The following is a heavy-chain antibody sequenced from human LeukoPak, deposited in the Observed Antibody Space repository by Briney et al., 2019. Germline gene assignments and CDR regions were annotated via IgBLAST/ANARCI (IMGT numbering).Heavy chain of an antibody. Sequence: GRSLRLSCTTSGFTFGDYAMSWVRQAPGKGLEWLGFIRSKAYSGTTEYAASVRGRFTFSRDDSKYIAYLQMNSLKAEDTAVYYCTRGSCGGGSCYSILGLDYWGQGTTLAVSS. J-gene: IGHJ4*02. CDR3: TRGSCGGGSCYSILGLDY. V-gene: IGHV3-49*04. CDR2: IRSKAYSGTT. CDR1: GFTFGDYA. D-gene: IGHD2-15*01.